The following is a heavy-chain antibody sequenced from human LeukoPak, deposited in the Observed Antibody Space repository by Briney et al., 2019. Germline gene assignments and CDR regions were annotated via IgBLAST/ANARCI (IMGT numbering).Heavy chain of an antibody. V-gene: IGHV3-23*01. CDR2: ISGGGGST. D-gene: IGHD3-3*01. CDR3: AKPEWLLSGIDY. Sequence: PGGSLRLSCAASGFTFSSSAMSWVRQAPGKGLEWLSTISGGGGSTYYADSVKGRFTISRDNSKNTLYLQMNSLRAEDTAVYYCAKPEWLLSGIDYWGQGTLVTVSS. CDR1: GFTFSSSA. J-gene: IGHJ4*02.